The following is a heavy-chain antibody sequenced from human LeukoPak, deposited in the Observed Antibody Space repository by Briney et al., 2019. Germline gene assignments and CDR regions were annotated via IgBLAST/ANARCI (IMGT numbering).Heavy chain of an antibody. CDR1: GPSFISYN. D-gene: IGHD4-11*01. CDR3: TLPTVTTMGVWADAFDI. Sequence: TGGSLRLSCVASGPSFISYNMYWVRQAPGKGPEWVAYITASDTTKYYADSVKGRFAISRDNAKKSLFLQMNSLRAEDTAVYYCTLPTVTTMGVWADAFDIWGQGTMVTVSS. CDR2: ITASDTTK. V-gene: IGHV3-48*01. J-gene: IGHJ3*02.